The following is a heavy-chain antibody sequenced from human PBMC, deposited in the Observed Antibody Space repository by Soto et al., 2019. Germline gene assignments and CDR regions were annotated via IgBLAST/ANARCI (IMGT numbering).Heavy chain of an antibody. CDR3: ARYYYDILTGYYSPLY. CDR1: GFTVSSNY. V-gene: IGHV3-53*01. CDR2: IYSGGST. J-gene: IGHJ4*02. D-gene: IGHD3-9*01. Sequence: GSLRLSCAASGFTVSSNYMSWVRQAPGKGLEWVSVIYSGGSTYYADSVKGRFTISRDNSKNTLYLQMNSLRAEDTAVYYCARYYYDILTGYYSPLYWGQGTLVTVSS.